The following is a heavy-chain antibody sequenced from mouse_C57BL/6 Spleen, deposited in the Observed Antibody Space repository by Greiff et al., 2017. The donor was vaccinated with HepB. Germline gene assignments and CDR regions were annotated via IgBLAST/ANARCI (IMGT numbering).Heavy chain of an antibody. CDR1: GYAFSSSW. D-gene: IGHD2-1*01. J-gene: IGHJ3*01. CDR3: ASFYGNPFAY. V-gene: IGHV1-82*01. CDR2: IYPGDGDT. Sequence: VKLMESGPELVKPGASVKISCKASGYAFSSSWMNWVKQRPGKGLEWIGRIYPGDGDTNYNGKFKGKATLTADKSSSTAYMQLSSLTSEDSAVYFCASFYGNPFAYWGQGTLVTVSA.